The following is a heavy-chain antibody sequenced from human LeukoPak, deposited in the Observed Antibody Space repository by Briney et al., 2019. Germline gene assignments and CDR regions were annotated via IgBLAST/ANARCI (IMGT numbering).Heavy chain of an antibody. D-gene: IGHD6-13*01. CDR2: IIPILGIA. V-gene: IGHV1-69*04. J-gene: IGHJ4*02. Sequence: GASVKVSCKGSGGTFSSYAISWVRQAPGQGLEWMGRIIPILGIANYAQKFQGRVTITADKSTSTAYMELSSLRSEDTAVYYCARFSAKAAAGTGNDYWGQGTLVTVSS. CDR3: ARFSAKAAAGTGNDY. CDR1: GGTFSSYA.